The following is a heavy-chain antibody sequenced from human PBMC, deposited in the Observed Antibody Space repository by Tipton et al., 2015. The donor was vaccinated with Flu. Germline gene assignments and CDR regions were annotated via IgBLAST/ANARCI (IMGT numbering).Heavy chain of an antibody. CDR2: INPNSGGT. J-gene: IGHJ5*02. V-gene: IGHV1-2*06. CDR1: GYTFTGYY. CDR3: TPIVVVGAATNWFDT. D-gene: IGHD2-15*01. Sequence: QLVQSGAEVKKPGASVKVSCKASGYTFTGYYMQWVRQAPGQGLEWMGRINPNSGGTNYAQKFQGRVTMTRDTSISTAYMELSRLGSDDTAVYYCTPIVVVGAATNWFDTWGQGTLVTVSS.